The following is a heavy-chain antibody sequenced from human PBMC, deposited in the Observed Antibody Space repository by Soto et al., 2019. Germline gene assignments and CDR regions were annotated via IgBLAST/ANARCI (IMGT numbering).Heavy chain of an antibody. Sequence: GGSLRLSCEASGFTFSDYYMSWIRQAPGKGLEWVSYISSSASYTNYADSVKGRFTISRDNVKKSLYLQMNSLRGEDTAVYYCARVPYYYTSGTDYGMDVSGQGTTVTVSS. J-gene: IGHJ6*02. D-gene: IGHD3-10*01. CDR3: ARVPYYYTSGTDYGMDV. V-gene: IGHV3-11*06. CDR2: ISSSASYT. CDR1: GFTFSDYY.